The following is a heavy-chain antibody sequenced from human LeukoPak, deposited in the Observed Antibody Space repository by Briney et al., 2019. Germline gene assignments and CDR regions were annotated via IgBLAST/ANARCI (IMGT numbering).Heavy chain of an antibody. V-gene: IGHV1-69*05. CDR1: GGTFSNYA. CDR3: ASVYLYGMDV. D-gene: IGHD2-8*01. Sequence: ASVKVSCKASGGTFSNYAINWVRQAPGPGLEWMGGIIPIFGTANYAQKFQGRVTMTRDTPTNTVYMELSSLRTEDTAVYYCASVYLYGMDVWGQGTTVTVSS. CDR2: IIPIFGTA. J-gene: IGHJ6*02.